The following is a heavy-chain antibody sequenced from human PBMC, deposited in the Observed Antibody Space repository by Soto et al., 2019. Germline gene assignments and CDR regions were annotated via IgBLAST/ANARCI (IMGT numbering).Heavy chain of an antibody. V-gene: IGHV2-5*02. CDR2: IYWDDDK. CDR3: AHSWRYCSSTSCYTGHYGMDV. J-gene: IGHJ6*02. CDR1: GFSLSTSGVG. D-gene: IGHD2-2*02. Sequence: SGPTLVNPTQTLTLTCTFSGFSLSTSGVGVGWTRQPPGKALEWLALIYWDDDKRYSPSLKSRLTITKDTSKNQVVLTMNNMDPVDTATYYCAHSWRYCSSTSCYTGHYGMDVLGQGT.